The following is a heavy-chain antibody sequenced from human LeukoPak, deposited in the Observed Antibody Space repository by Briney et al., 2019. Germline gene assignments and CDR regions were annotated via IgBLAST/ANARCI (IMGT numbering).Heavy chain of an antibody. J-gene: IGHJ4*02. CDR1: GFTFSDYY. CDR3: AGEPYSGSYYGYYFDY. D-gene: IGHD1-26*01. CDR2: ISSSGSTI. Sequence: PGGSLRLSCAASGFTFSDYYMSWIRQAPGKGLEWVSYISSSGSTIYYADSVKGRFTISRDNAKNSLYLQMNSLRAEDTAVYYCAGEPYSGSYYGYYFDYWGQGTLVTVSS. V-gene: IGHV3-11*01.